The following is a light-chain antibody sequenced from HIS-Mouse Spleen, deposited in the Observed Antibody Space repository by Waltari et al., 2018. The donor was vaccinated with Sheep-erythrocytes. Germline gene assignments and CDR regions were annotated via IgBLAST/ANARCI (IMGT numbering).Light chain of an antibody. Sequence: QSALTQPRSVSGSPGQSVTISCTGTSSDVGGYYYVPWYQQHPGKAPKLMIYEVSKRPSGVPDRFSGTKSGNTASLTISGLQAEDEADYYCCSYAGSYNHVFATGTKVTVL. CDR1: SSDVGGYYY. V-gene: IGLV2-11*01. J-gene: IGLJ1*01. CDR2: EVS. CDR3: CSYAGSYNHV.